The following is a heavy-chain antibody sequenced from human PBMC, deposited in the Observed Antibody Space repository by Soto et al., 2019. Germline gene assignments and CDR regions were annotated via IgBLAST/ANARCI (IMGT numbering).Heavy chain of an antibody. D-gene: IGHD3-9*01. J-gene: IGHJ4*02. Sequence: TLSLTCAVSGGSIISSNWWNWVRQPPGKGLEWIGEIYHSGSTYYKPSLKSRVAMSVDTSKNQFSLKLTSATAADTAVYYCARRDWSGSTSHFYFDYWGQGVLVTVSS. CDR3: ARRDWSGSTSHFYFDY. V-gene: IGHV4-4*02. CDR2: IYHSGST. CDR1: GGSIISSNW.